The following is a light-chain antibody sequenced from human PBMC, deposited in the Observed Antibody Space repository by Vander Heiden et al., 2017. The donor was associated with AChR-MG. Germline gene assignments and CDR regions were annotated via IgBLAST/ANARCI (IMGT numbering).Light chain of an antibody. CDR2: GAS. CDR1: QSVSSSY. V-gene: IGKV3-20*01. CDR3: QQDCSSPLFT. Sequence: EIVLTQSPGTLSLSPGERATLSCRASQSVSSSYLAWYQQKPGQAPRLLIYGASSRATGIPDRFSGSGYGTDFTLTISRREPEDFAVYYCQQDCSSPLFTFGHRTKVDIK. J-gene: IGKJ3*01.